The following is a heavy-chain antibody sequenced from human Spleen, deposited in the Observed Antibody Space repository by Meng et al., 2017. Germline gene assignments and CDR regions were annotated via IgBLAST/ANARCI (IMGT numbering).Heavy chain of an antibody. D-gene: IGHD3-16*01. CDR3: ARVGPLSWLDP. CDR1: GYMFPTYT. Sequence: QVQLLQSGAEVKKPGASVKVSCKTSGYMFPTYTITLVRQAPGQGLEWMGRISGFKGKTNYEQKFQDRVTRTMDTSKTTAYMELMSLTSDDTAVYYCARVGPLSWLDPWGQGTLVTVSS. V-gene: IGHV1-18*01. CDR2: ISGFKGKT. J-gene: IGHJ5*02.